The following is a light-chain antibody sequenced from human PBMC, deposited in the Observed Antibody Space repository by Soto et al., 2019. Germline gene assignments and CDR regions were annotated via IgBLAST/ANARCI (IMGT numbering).Light chain of an antibody. Sequence: EIVMTQSPATLSVSPGETATISCRASQSVARAVAWYQHKPGQAPRLLIVGASIRATGVPGRFSGGGSGTEFTRAISSGQSEDFAFYYCQQDKNWPPLVLGGGTTVELK. J-gene: IGKJ4*01. V-gene: IGKV3-15*01. CDR1: QSVARA. CDR3: QQDKNWPPLV. CDR2: GAS.